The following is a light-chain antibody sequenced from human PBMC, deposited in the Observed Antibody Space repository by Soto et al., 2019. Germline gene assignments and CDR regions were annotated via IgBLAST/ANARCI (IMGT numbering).Light chain of an antibody. J-gene: IGKJ1*01. Sequence: EIVLMPSPGTLSLSPGERATLSCRASQSVSSSYLAWYQQKPGLAPRLLIYDTSSRATGIPDRFSGSGSGTDFTLTISRLEPEDFAVYYCQHYGSSPPWTFGQGTKVDIK. CDR3: QHYGSSPPWT. V-gene: IGKV3D-20*01. CDR1: QSVSSSY. CDR2: DTS.